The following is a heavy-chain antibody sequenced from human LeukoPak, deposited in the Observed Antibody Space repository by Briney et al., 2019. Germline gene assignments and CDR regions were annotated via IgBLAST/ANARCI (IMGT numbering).Heavy chain of an antibody. CDR1: GGSISSSSYY. D-gene: IGHD1-26*01. V-gene: IGHV4-39*01. CDR2: IYSSVST. Sequence: SETLSLTCTVSGGSISSSSYYWAWIRQPPGKGLEWIGSIYSSVSTYYNPSLKSRVTISVDTSKNQFSLRLSSVTAADTALYYCAYSGSYGHLGYWGQGIPVTVSS. J-gene: IGHJ4*02. CDR3: AYSGSYGHLGY.